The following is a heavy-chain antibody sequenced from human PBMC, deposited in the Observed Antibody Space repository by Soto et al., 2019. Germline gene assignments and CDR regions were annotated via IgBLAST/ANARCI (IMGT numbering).Heavy chain of an antibody. Sequence: PSETLSLTCTVSGGSISSSSYYWGWIRQPPGKGLEWIGSIYYSGSTYYNPSLKSRVTISVYTSKNQFSLKLSSLTAADTAVYYCARHKQRSGGALAGWFDPWGQGTLVTVYS. D-gene: IGHD2-15*01. CDR1: GGSISSSSYY. CDR2: IYYSGST. J-gene: IGHJ5*02. V-gene: IGHV4-39*01. CDR3: ARHKQRSGGALAGWFDP.